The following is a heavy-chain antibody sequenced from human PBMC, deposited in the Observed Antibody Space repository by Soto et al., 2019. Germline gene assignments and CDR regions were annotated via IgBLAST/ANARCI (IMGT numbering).Heavy chain of an antibody. V-gene: IGHV2-5*02. J-gene: IGHJ1*01. Sequence: QITLKESGPTLVKPSQTLTLTCTFSGFSLSTSGVGVGWIRQPPGKALEWLALIYWDDDKRYSPSLKSRLTITKDTSKNQVVLTLTNVDPVDTATSSCAPLRVTMIVGAGRFHHWGQGTLVTVSS. CDR3: APLRVTMIVGAGRFHH. CDR1: GFSLSTSGVG. CDR2: IYWDDDK. D-gene: IGHD3-22*01.